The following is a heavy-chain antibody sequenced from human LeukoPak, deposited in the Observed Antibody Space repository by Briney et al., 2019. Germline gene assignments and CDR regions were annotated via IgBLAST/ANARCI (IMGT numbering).Heavy chain of an antibody. D-gene: IGHD3-3*01. CDR3: AREDYDFWSGSSGHYMDV. Sequence: ASVKVSCKASGYTITGYYMHWVRQAPGQGLESMGWINPNSGGTNYAQKFQGRVTMTRDTSISTAYMELSRLRSDDTAVYYCAREDYDFWSGSSGHYMDVWGKGTTVTVSS. CDR1: GYTITGYY. V-gene: IGHV1-2*02. CDR2: INPNSGGT. J-gene: IGHJ6*03.